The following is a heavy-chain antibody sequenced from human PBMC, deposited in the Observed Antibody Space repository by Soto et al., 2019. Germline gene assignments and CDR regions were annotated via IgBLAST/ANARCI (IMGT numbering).Heavy chain of an antibody. CDR1: GGSISSSGYY. Sequence: PSETLSLTCTVSGGSISSSGYYWGWIRQPPGKGLEWIGSIYYSGSTYYNPSLKSRVTISVDTSKNQFSLKLSSVTAADTAVYYCARRDGEIDYWGQGTLVTVSS. CDR3: ARRDGEIDY. CDR2: IYYSGST. V-gene: IGHV4-39*01. J-gene: IGHJ4*02. D-gene: IGHD2-21*01.